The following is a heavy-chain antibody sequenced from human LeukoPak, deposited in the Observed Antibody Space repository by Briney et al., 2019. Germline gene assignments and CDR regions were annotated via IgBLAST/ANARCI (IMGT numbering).Heavy chain of an antibody. Sequence: SETLSLTCIVSGASFSTGDYYWSWRRQPPGRRPEWVAYVHYSDGATYNPSLQSRVTISIDRSKNQFSLRLMSVTAADTAVYYCARDLGAPKYVAYSVDYWGQGTLVTVSS. CDR1: GASFSTGDYY. J-gene: IGHJ4*02. CDR3: ARDLGAPKYVAYSVDY. D-gene: IGHD3-16*01. CDR2: VHYSDGA. V-gene: IGHV4-61*08.